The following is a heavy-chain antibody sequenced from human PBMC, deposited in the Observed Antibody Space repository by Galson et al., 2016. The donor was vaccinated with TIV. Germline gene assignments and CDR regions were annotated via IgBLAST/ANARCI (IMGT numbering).Heavy chain of an antibody. CDR2: VSNDGSQT. J-gene: IGHJ4*02. Sequence: SLRLSCAASGFAFSSYSLHWVRQAPGTGPESVAVVSNDGSQTYYANSVRGRFTISRDNFMNTVFLQMNSLRAEDAAVYYCVRDGPEGYNDLDYWGLGTRVTVSS. CDR1: GFAFSSYS. D-gene: IGHD5-24*01. CDR3: VRDGPEGYNDLDY. V-gene: IGHV3-30-3*01.